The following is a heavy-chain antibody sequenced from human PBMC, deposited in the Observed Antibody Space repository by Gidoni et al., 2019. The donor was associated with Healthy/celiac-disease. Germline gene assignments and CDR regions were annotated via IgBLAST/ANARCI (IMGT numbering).Heavy chain of an antibody. J-gene: IGHJ4*02. V-gene: IGHV1-69*12. CDR3: ARTQSMIVVWQFDY. D-gene: IGHD3-22*01. Sequence: QVQLAQSGAEVQKPGSSVTVACTGSVGTFSSYASSWVRQAPGQGLEWMGGIIPIFGTANYAQKFQGRVTITADESTSTAYMELSSLRSEDTAVYYCARTQSMIVVWQFDYWGQGTLVTVSS. CDR1: VGTFSSYA. CDR2: IIPIFGTA.